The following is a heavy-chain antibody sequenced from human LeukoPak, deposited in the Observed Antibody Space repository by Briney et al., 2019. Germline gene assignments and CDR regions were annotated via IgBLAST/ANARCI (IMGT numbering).Heavy chain of an antibody. CDR3: ARKERAFDY. CDR1: GGSFSGYY. Sequence: SETLSLTCAVYGGSFSGYYWSWIRQPPGKGLEWIGEINHSGSTNYNPSLKSRVTISEDTSKNQFCLKLSSVTAADTAVYYCARKERAFDYWGQGTLVTVSS. CDR2: INHSGST. J-gene: IGHJ4*02. D-gene: IGHD1-1*01. V-gene: IGHV4-34*01.